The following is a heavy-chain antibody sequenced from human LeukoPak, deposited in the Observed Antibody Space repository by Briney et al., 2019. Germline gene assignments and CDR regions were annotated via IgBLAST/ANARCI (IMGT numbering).Heavy chain of an antibody. V-gene: IGHV3-23*01. CDR2: ISSSGGTT. D-gene: IGHD2-21*02. Sequence: GRSLRLSCSASGFTFSSYAMSWVRQAPGKGLQWVSGISSSGGTTYYADSVKGRFTVSRDNSNNTLYLQMSSLRVEDTAVYYCAKPFRLRELLGWSSWGKGTLVTVSS. J-gene: IGHJ5*02. CDR3: AKPFRLRELLGWSS. CDR1: GFTFSSYA.